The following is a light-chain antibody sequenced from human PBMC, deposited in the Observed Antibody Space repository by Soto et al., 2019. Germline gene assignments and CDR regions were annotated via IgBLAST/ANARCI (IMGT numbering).Light chain of an antibody. CDR3: QKHDNAPLT. V-gene: IGKV1-27*01. J-gene: IGKJ4*01. CDR1: RGIGNY. Sequence: DIQMTQSPASLSASVGDRVTITCRASRGIGNYLAWYQQKPGKVPRLLIYTSSTLQSGVPSRFSGRGSGTDFTLTISSLQPEDVATYFCQKHDNAPLTFGGGTKV. CDR2: TSS.